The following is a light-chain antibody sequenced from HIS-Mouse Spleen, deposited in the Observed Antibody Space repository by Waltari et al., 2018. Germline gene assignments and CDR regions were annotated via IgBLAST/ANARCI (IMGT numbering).Light chain of an antibody. CDR1: QGISSY. CDR3: QQLNSYPRFT. J-gene: IGKJ3*01. V-gene: IGKV1-9*01. Sequence: DIQLTQSPSFLSASVGDRVTITCRASQGISSYLAWYQQKPGKAPKLLIYGASTLQGGVPSRFSGSGSGTEFTLTISSLQPEDFATYYCQQLNSYPRFTFGPGTKVDIK. CDR2: GAS.